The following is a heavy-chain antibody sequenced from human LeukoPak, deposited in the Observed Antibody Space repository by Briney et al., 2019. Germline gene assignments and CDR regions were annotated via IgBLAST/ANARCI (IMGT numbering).Heavy chain of an antibody. D-gene: IGHD2-2*01. CDR2: INPNSGGT. CDR1: GYTFTGYY. CDR3: ARVWYQLTTWFDP. Sequence: ASVKVSCKASGYTFTGYYMHWVRQAPGQGLEWMGWINPNSGGTNYAQKFQGRVTMTRDTSISTAYMELSRLRSDDTAVYYCARVWYQLTTWFDPWGQGTLVTVSS. V-gene: IGHV1-2*02. J-gene: IGHJ5*02.